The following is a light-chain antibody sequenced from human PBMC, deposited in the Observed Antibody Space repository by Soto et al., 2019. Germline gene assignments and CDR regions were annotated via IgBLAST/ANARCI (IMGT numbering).Light chain of an antibody. J-gene: IGLJ2*01. V-gene: IGLV2-14*01. CDR3: SSYTSRSHVV. CDR2: EVN. Sequence: QSALTQPASVSGSPGQSITISCTGTSSDVAISNYVSWYQQHPGKAPKLIIYEVNNRPSGVSSRFSGSNSGDTASLTISGLQAEDEADYYCSSYTSRSHVVFGGGTKLTVL. CDR1: SSDVAISNY.